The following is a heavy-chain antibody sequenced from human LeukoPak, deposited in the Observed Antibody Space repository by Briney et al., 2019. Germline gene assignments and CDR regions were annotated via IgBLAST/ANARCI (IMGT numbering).Heavy chain of an antibody. CDR1: GYTFTGYY. Sequence: ASVKVSCKASGYTFTGYYIHWVRQAPGQGLERMGQTNPNNGDADYAQKFQGRVAMTWDTSINTAYMELSRLRSDDTAVYYCARSESSSWELDFWGQGTLVTVSS. D-gene: IGHD6-13*01. CDR3: ARSESSSWELDF. CDR2: TNPNNGDA. J-gene: IGHJ4*02. V-gene: IGHV1-2*06.